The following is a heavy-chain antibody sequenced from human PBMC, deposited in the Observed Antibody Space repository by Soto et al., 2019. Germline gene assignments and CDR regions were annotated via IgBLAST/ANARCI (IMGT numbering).Heavy chain of an antibody. CDR1: GYSLINFD. CDR2: MNPGSGKT. V-gene: IGHV1-8*02. D-gene: IGHD6-13*01. CDR3: ARMASAWTLNLFDP. J-gene: IGHJ5*02. Sequence: QVQFVQSGAEVKEPGASVRVSCKASGYSLINFDISWVRQAAGQGPEWLGWMNPGSGKTGYTSKFQGRVAMTRDASTSTSHLDRTSLASDDTAVYYCARMASAWTLNLFDPWGPGPLVTVSS.